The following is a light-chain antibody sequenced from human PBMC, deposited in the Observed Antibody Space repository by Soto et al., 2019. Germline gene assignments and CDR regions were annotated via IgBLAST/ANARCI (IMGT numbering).Light chain of an antibody. CDR2: GAS. J-gene: IGKJ2*01. V-gene: IGKV3-20*01. CDR3: QQYGSSHYT. CDR1: QSVRNSY. Sequence: EIVLTQSPGTLSLSPGERATLSCRASQSVRNSYLAWYQQKPGQAPRLLIYGASGRATGIPDRFSGSGSGTDYALTISRLEPEDFAVYYCQQYGSSHYTFSQGTKLEI.